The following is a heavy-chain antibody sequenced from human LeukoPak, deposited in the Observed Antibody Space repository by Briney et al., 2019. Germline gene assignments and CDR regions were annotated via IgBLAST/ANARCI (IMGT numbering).Heavy chain of an antibody. J-gene: IGHJ4*02. Sequence: SGTLSLTCAVSGGSISSSNWWSWVRQPPGQGLEWIGEIYHSGSTNYNPSLKSRVTISVDKSKNQFSLKLSSVTAADTAVYYCARHESDSYGTLDYWGQGTLVTVSS. D-gene: IGHD5-18*01. CDR2: IYHSGST. CDR3: ARHESDSYGTLDY. CDR1: GGSISSSNW. V-gene: IGHV4-4*02.